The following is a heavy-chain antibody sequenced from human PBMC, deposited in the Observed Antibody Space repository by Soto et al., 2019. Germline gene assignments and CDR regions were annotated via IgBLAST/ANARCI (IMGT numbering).Heavy chain of an antibody. J-gene: IGHJ6*02. V-gene: IGHV4-31*03. CDR2: IYYSGST. Sequence: SETLSLTXTVSGGSISSGGYYWSWIRQHPGKGLEWIGYIYYSGSTYYNPSLKSRVTISVDTSKNQFSLKLSSVTAADTAVYYCARVFGFGGMDVWGQGTTVTVSS. CDR1: GGSISSGGYY. D-gene: IGHD3-10*01. CDR3: ARVFGFGGMDV.